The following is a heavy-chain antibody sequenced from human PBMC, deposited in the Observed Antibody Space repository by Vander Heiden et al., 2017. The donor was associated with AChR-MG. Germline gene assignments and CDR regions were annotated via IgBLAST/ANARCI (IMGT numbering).Heavy chain of an antibody. Sequence: QVQLVQSGAEVKKPGASVKVSCKASGYTFTSYAMHWVRQAPGQRLEWMGWINAGNGNTKYSQKFQGRVTITRDTSASTAYMELSSLRSEDTAVYYCARAYSSSWYRLPFDYWGQGTLVTVSS. D-gene: IGHD6-13*01. CDR2: INAGNGNT. CDR1: GYTFTSYA. CDR3: ARAYSSSWYRLPFDY. V-gene: IGHV1-3*01. J-gene: IGHJ4*02.